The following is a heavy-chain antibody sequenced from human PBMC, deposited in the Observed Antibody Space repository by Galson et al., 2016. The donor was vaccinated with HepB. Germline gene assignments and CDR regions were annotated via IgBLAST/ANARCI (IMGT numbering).Heavy chain of an antibody. CDR2: GVPIVRTT. CDR3: VTEVLGYCTGSRCDDGVGTAFDI. Sequence: SVKVSCKVSGGTFSRYAISWVRQAPGQGPEWMGAGVPIVRTTTYAQKFQGRVRITADESTSTDYMELSSLRSEDTAVYYCVTEVLGYCTGSRCDDGVGTAFDIWGQGTLVTVSS. V-gene: IGHV1-69*13. CDR1: GGTFSRYA. D-gene: IGHD2-8*02. J-gene: IGHJ3*02.